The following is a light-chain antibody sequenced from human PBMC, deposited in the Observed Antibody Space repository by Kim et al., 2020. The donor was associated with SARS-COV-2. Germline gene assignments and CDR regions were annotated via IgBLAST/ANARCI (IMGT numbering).Light chain of an antibody. CDR2: AIS. CDR3: QQYYSHPRT. J-gene: IGKJ1*01. V-gene: IGKV1-16*01. Sequence: ASVGDRVTITCRASQGISHYLAWFQQKPGKAPKSPIYAISNLQSGVPSRFRGSGAGTDFSLTISSLQPEDFAIYYCQQYYSHPRTFGQGTKVDIK. CDR1: QGISHY.